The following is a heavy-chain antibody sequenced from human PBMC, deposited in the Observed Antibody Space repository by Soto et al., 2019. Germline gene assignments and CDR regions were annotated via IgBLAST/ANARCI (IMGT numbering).Heavy chain of an antibody. CDR1: GGSFSGYY. CDR2: INHSGST. V-gene: IGHV4-34*01. J-gene: IGHJ4*01. CDR3: ARGDGVGSLAIVCFDY. D-gene: IGHD3-16*01. Sequence: SETLSLTCAVYGGSFSGYYWSWIRQPPGKGLEWIGEINHSGSTNYNPSLKSRVTISVDTSKNQFSLKLSSVTAADTAVYYCARGDGVGSLAIVCFDYWGHGNLVTVSS.